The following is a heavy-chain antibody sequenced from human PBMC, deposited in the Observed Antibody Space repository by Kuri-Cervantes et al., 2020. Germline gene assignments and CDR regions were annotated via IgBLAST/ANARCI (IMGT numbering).Heavy chain of an antibody. V-gene: IGHV3-30*03. CDR1: GFTFSRYG. CDR3: ARAYVDVTFDY. D-gene: IGHD2-21*02. CDR2: ISYDGSNK. J-gene: IGHJ4*02. Sequence: GGSLRLSCEGSGFTFSRYGMHWVRQAPGKGLEWVAVISYDGSNKYYADSVKGRFTISRDNSKNTLYLQMNSLRAEDTAVYYCARAYVDVTFDYWGQGTLVTVSS.